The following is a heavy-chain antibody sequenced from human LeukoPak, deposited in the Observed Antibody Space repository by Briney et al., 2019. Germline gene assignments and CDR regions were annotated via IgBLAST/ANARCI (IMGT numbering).Heavy chain of an antibody. CDR2: INHSGST. CDR1: GGSISSSSYY. V-gene: IGHV4-39*01. CDR3: ARHQDSSYGYTAPFDY. D-gene: IGHD5-18*01. J-gene: IGHJ4*02. Sequence: PSETLSLTCTVSGGSISSSSYYWGWIRQPPGKGLEWIGEINHSGSTNYNPSLKSRVTISVDTSKNQFSLKLSSVTAADTAVYYCARHQDSSYGYTAPFDYWGQGTPVTVSS.